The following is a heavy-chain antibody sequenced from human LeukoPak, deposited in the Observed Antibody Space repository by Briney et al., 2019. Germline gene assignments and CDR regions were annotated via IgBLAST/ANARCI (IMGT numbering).Heavy chain of an antibody. CDR1: GGTFSSYA. D-gene: IGHD3-3*01. CDR3: ARGSSEITISGVVQFDY. CDR2: IIPIFGTA. J-gene: IGHJ4*02. Sequence: ASVKVSCKASGGTFSSYAISWVRQAPGQGLEWMGGIIPIFGTADYAQKFQGRVTITTDESTSTAYMELSSLRSEDTAVYYCARGSSEITISGVVQFDYWGQGTLVTVSS. V-gene: IGHV1-69*05.